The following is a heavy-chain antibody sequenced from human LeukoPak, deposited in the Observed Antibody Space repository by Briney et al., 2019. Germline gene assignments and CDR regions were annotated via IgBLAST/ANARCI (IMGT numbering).Heavy chain of an antibody. J-gene: IGHJ4*02. CDR1: GGSISSYY. Sequence: KPSETLSLTCTVSGGSISSYYWSWIRQPPGKGLEWIGCIYYSGSTNYNPSLKRRVTISVDTSKNQFSLKLSSVTAADTAVYYCARDSRYYDFWSGYVDYWGQGILVTVSS. CDR3: ARDSRYYDFWSGYVDY. V-gene: IGHV4-59*01. D-gene: IGHD3-3*01. CDR2: IYYSGST.